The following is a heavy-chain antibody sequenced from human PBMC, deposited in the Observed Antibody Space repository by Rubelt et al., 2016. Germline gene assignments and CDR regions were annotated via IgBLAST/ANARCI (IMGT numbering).Heavy chain of an antibody. CDR2: ISAYNGNT. V-gene: IGHV1-18*01. J-gene: IGHJ2*01. CDR1: GYTFTSYG. Sequence: QVQLVQSGAEVKKPGASVKVSCKASGYTFTSYGISWVRQAPGQGLEWMGWISAYNGNTHYAQKLQVRVTMTTDTSTSTAYMGLRSLRSDDTAVYYCARDRIRIAARQGWYFDLWGRGTLVTVSS. CDR3: ARDRIRIAARQGWYFDL. D-gene: IGHD6-6*01.